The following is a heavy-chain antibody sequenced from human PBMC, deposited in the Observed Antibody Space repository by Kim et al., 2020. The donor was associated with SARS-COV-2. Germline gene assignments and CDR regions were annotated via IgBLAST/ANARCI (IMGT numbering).Heavy chain of an antibody. J-gene: IGHJ2*01. Sequence: GGSLRLSCAASGFTFDDCCMHWVRQSPGKGLEWVSGISWNRVDTDYADSVKGRFTIYRDNAKNTLYLQMDSLRTEDTAFYYCSKGIGSRGNNFDPYF. CDR1: GFTFDDCC. V-gene: IGHV3-9*01. D-gene: IGHD3-9*01. CDR2: ISWNRVDT. CDR3: SKGIGSRGNNFDPYF.